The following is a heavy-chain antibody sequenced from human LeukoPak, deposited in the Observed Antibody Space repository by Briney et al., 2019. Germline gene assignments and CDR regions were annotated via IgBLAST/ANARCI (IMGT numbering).Heavy chain of an antibody. V-gene: IGHV3-23*01. D-gene: IGHD7-27*01. CDR1: GFTFSSYT. J-gene: IGHJ4*02. CDR2: ITTSDGNT. CDR3: AKDGGLWVSAHWGDS. Sequence: GGSLRLSCTASGFTFSSYTMSWVRQAPGKGLEWVSTITTSDGNTYYADSVKGRFTVSRDNSKNTLYLQMNSLRAEDTAVYYCAKDGGLWVSAHWGDSWGRGTLVTVSS.